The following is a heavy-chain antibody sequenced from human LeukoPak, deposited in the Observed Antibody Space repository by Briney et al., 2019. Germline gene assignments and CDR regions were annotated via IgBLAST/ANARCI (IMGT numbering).Heavy chain of an antibody. CDR1: GGSISSYY. Sequence: PSVTLSLTCTVSGGSISSYYWSWIRQPPGKGLEWIGYMCFRGSNNFNPSLKSRVTISVDTSKNQFSLKLSSVPAADTAVYYCARNIVVVTAGITNYYGMDVWGQRTTVTLSS. CDR3: ARNIVVVTAGITNYYGMDV. CDR2: MCFRGSN. V-gene: IGHV4-59*01. J-gene: IGHJ6*02. D-gene: IGHD2-21*02.